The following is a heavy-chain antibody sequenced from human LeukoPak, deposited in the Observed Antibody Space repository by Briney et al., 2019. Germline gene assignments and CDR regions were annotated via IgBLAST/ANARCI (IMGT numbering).Heavy chain of an antibody. Sequence: GGSLRLSCAASGFTFSSYAMSWVRQAPGKGLEWVSAISGSGGSTYYADSVKGRFTISRDNSKNTLYLQMNSLRAEDTAVYYCANDDFWSGYSIDTIYTDYWGQGTLVTVSS. CDR2: ISGSGGST. V-gene: IGHV3-23*01. CDR1: GFTFSSYA. J-gene: IGHJ4*02. CDR3: ANDDFWSGYSIDTIYTDY. D-gene: IGHD3-3*01.